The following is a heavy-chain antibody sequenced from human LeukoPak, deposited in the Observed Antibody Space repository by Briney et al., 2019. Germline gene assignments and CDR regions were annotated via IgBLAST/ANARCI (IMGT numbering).Heavy chain of an antibody. CDR1: AGSISSYY. V-gene: IGHV4-4*09. Sequence: TPSETLSLTCTGSAGSISSYYWTWIRQPPGKGLEWIGYIFPSGSAYYNPSLKTRVTISVDTSKNQFSLKLTSVTAADTAVYYCARRHHYSYFMDVWGKGTTVTVSS. J-gene: IGHJ6*03. CDR3: ARRHHYSYFMDV. CDR2: IFPSGSA.